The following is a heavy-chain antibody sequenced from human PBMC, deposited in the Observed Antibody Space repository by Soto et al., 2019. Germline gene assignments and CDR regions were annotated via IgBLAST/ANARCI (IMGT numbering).Heavy chain of an antibody. CDR1: GFTFSSYW. V-gene: IGHV3-74*01. D-gene: IGHD2-2*01. CDR3: ASLGSRLPAAMPGYYYYMDV. J-gene: IGHJ6*03. CDR2: INSDGSST. Sequence: GGSLRLSCAASGFTFSSYWMHWVRQAPGKGLVWVSRINSDGSSTSYADSVKGRFTISRDNAKNTLYLQMNSLRAEDTAVYYCASLGSRLPAAMPGYYYYMDVWGKGTTVTVSS.